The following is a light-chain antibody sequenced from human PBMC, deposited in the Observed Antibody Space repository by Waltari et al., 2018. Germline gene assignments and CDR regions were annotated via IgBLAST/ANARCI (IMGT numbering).Light chain of an antibody. CDR3: HVWHPHVDPGV. CDR2: YAR. CDR1: NIGTYS. V-gene: IGLV3-21*04. J-gene: IGLJ1*01. Sequence: SYVVTQPPSVSVAPGETATIPCGGDNIGTYSVHWYPQKAGQAPVLVIFYARDRPSGIPERFSGSNSGNTATLTISRVEAGDEARYYCHVWHPHVDPGVFGTGTEVTVL.